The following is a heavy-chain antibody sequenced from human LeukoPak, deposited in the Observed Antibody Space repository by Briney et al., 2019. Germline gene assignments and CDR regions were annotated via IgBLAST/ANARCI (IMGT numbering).Heavy chain of an antibody. CDR1: GFAFSRYS. Sequence: PGGSLRLSCAASGFAFSRYSMNWVRQAPGRGLEWLSYIGTTTTIYYADSVQGRFTISRDNAKNSLFLQMSSLTDEDTAVYYCARDHDWAFDYWGQGALVTVSS. CDR2: IGTTTTI. D-gene: IGHD3-9*01. V-gene: IGHV3-48*02. J-gene: IGHJ4*02. CDR3: ARDHDWAFDY.